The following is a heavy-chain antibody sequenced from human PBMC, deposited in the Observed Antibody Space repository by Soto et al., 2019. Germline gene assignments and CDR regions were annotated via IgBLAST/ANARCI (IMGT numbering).Heavy chain of an antibody. CDR3: ASLLLSDSYYMDV. Sequence: QVELVQSGAEVKKPGASVKVSCKDTGYTFTSYGISWVRQAPGQGLEWMGWISAYNGNTNYAQKLQGRVTMTTDTSTSTAYMELRSLRSDDTAVYFCASLLLSDSYYMDVWGKGTTVTVSS. CDR1: GYTFTSYG. D-gene: IGHD2-21*01. V-gene: IGHV1-18*01. CDR2: ISAYNGNT. J-gene: IGHJ6*03.